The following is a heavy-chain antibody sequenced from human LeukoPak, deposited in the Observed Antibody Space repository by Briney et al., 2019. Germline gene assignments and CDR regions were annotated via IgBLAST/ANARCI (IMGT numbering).Heavy chain of an antibody. CDR2: INPNSGGT. D-gene: IGHD1-26*01. CDR3: ARDPALSIVGATTYFDY. J-gene: IGHJ4*02. CDR1: GYTFTGYY. V-gene: IGHV1-2*02. Sequence: ASVKVSCKASGYTFTGYYMHRVRQAPGQGLEWMGWINPNSGGTNYAQKFQGRVTMTRDTSISTAYMELSRLRSDDTAVYYCARDPALSIVGATTYFDYWGQGTLVTVSS.